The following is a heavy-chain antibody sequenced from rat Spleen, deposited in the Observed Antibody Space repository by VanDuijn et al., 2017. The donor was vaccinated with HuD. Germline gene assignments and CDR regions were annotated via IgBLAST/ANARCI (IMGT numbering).Heavy chain of an antibody. CDR1: GFTFSNYY. J-gene: IGHJ2*01. V-gene: IGHV5-27*01. D-gene: IGHD1-10*01. Sequence: EVQLVESGGRLVQPGNSLKLSCAASGFTFSNYYMAWVRQAPTKGLEWVAYISPAGGNTYYRDSVRGRFTISRDNAKSSRYLQMDSLRSEDTATYYCTTAQLRDYWGQGVMVTVSS. CDR3: TTAQLRDY. CDR2: ISPAGGNT.